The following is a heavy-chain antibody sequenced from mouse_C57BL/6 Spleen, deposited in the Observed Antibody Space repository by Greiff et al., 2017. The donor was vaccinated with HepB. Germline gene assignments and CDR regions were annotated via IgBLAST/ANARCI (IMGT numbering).Heavy chain of an antibody. D-gene: IGHD1-3*01. J-gene: IGHJ1*03. Sequence: EVNLVESGGGLVQPGGSLKLSCAASGFTFSDYGMAWVRQAPRKGPEWVAFISNLAYSIYYADTVTGRFTISRENAKNTLYLEMSSLRSEDTAMYYCARHESSSYGYFDVWGTGTTVTVSS. CDR2: ISNLAYSI. CDR1: GFTFSDYG. CDR3: ARHESSSYGYFDV. V-gene: IGHV5-15*01.